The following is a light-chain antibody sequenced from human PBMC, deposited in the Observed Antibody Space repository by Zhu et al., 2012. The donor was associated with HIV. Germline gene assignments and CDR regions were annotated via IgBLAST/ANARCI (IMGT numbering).Light chain of an antibody. V-gene: IGKV3-20*01. CDR1: QTVSSRF. Sequence: EIVLTQSPGTLSLSPGERATLSCRASQTVSSRFLAWYQQKPVQSPRLLIYGAASRATGIPDRFSGSGSGTDFTLTISRLEPEDFAVYYCQQYGSSRTFGQGTKVEIK. J-gene: IGKJ1*01. CDR3: QQYGSSRT. CDR2: GAA.